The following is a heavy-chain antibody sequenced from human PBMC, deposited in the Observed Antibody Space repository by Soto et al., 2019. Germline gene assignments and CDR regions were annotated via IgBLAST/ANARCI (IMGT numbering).Heavy chain of an antibody. V-gene: IGHV1-46*02. J-gene: IGHJ2*01. CDR2: LNPSGGST. Sequence: QVQLVQSGAEVKKPGSSVKASCKAAGYTFNSYYIHWVRQAPGQGLEWMGILNPSGGSTNYTQKLQGRVTLTRDTSTSTVYMELSSLRSEDTAIYYCARGGYEWYFDLWGRGTLVTVSS. CDR3: ARGGYEWYFDL. CDR1: GYTFNSYY. D-gene: IGHD3-3*01.